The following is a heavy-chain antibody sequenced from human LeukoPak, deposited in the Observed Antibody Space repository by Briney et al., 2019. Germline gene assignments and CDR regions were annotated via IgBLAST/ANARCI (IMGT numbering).Heavy chain of an antibody. D-gene: IGHD3-22*01. V-gene: IGHV3-48*01. Sequence: PGGSLRLSCAASGFTFSSYSMNWVRQAPGKGLGWVSYISSSISTPSSADPAKGRFTMSRDNAKNALYLQMNSLRAEDTAVYYCAIVCHYYDSSGYYYVPGNDYWGQGTLVTVSS. J-gene: IGHJ4*02. CDR2: ISSSISTP. CDR1: GFTFSSYS. CDR3: AIVCHYYDSSGYYYVPGNDY.